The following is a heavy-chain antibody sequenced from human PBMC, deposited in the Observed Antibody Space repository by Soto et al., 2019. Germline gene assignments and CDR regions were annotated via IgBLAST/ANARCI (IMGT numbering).Heavy chain of an antibody. Sequence: SETLSLTCTVSGGSISSYYWSWIRQPPGKGLEWIGYIYYSGSTNYNPSLKSRVTISVDTSKNQFSLKLSSVTAADTAVYYCARLNYYYYYMDVWGKGTTVTVSS. CDR1: GGSISSYY. CDR2: IYYSGST. V-gene: IGHV4-59*08. J-gene: IGHJ6*03. CDR3: ARLNYYYYYMDV.